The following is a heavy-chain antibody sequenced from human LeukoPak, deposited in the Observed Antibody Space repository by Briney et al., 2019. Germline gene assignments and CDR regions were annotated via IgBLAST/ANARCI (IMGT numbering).Heavy chain of an antibody. V-gene: IGHV3-23*01. CDR2: ISGSGGYT. Sequence: GGSLRLSCAASGFTFSTYAMSWVRQAPGKGLEWVSAISGSGGYTYHADSVKGRFTISRDNSKNTLYLQMNSLRAEDTAVYYCARMPGTALEIDYWGQGTLVTVFS. D-gene: IGHD6-13*01. CDR1: GFTFSTYA. CDR3: ARMPGTALEIDY. J-gene: IGHJ4*02.